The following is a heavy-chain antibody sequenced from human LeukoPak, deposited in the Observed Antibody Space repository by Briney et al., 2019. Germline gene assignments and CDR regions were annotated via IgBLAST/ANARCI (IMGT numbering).Heavy chain of an antibody. D-gene: IGHD3-3*01. Sequence: SETLSLTCTVSGGSVSSGSYYWSWIRQPPGEGLEWIGYIYYSGSTNYNPSLKSRVTISVDTSKNQFSLKLSSVTAADTAVYYCARSVRFLEWLSGYDAFDIWGQGTMVTVSS. CDR1: GGSVSSGSYY. J-gene: IGHJ3*02. CDR2: IYYSGST. V-gene: IGHV4-61*01. CDR3: ARSVRFLEWLSGYDAFDI.